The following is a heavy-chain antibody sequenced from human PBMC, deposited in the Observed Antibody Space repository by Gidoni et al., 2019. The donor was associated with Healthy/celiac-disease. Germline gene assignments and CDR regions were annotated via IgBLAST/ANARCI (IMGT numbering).Heavy chain of an antibody. J-gene: IGHJ5*02. CDR1: GGSISSSSYY. V-gene: IGHV4-39*01. CDR2: IYYSGST. CDR3: ARHENSNYVLYPNWFDP. Sequence: QLQLQESGPGLVKPSETLSLTCTVSGGSISSSSYYWGWIRQPPGKGLEWIGSIYYSGSTYYNPSLKSRVTISVDTSKNQFSLKLSSVTAADTAVYYCARHENSNYVLYPNWFDPWGQGTLVTVSS. D-gene: IGHD4-4*01.